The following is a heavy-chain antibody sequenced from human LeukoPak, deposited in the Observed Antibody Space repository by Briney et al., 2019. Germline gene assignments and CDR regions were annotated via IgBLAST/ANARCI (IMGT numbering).Heavy chain of an antibody. CDR2: IYYSGST. D-gene: IGHD3-16*01. CDR3: AGGGRANRGNWFDP. CDR1: GGSISSYY. V-gene: IGHV4-59*01. J-gene: IGHJ5*02. Sequence: SETLSLTCTVSGGSISSYYWSWIRQPPGKGLEWIGYIYYSGSTNYNPSLKSRVTISVDTSKNQFSLKLSSVTAADTAVYYCAGGGRANRGNWFDPWGQGTLVTVSS.